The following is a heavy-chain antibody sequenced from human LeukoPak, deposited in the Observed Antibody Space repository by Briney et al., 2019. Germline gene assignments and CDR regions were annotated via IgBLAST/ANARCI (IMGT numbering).Heavy chain of an antibody. V-gene: IGHV3-33*01. CDR2: IWYDGSNK. Sequence: GGSLRLSCAASGFTFSSYGMHWVRQAPGKGLEWVAVIWYDGSNKYYADSVKGRFTISRDNSKNTLYLQMNSLRAEDTAVYYCARWLGSYCYYGMDVRGQGTTVTVSS. CDR3: ARWLGSYCYYGMDV. CDR1: GFTFSSYG. D-gene: IGHD6-19*01. J-gene: IGHJ6*02.